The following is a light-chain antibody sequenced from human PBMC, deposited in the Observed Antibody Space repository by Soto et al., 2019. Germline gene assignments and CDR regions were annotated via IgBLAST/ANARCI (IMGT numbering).Light chain of an antibody. Sequence: DIVMTQSPDSLAVSLGERATINCKSSQSVLYSSNNKNYLAWYQQRPGQPPKLLIYWASTRESGVPDRFSGSGYGTEFTLTISSLQSEDFAVYFCQQCRNWPLTFGGGTKVEIK. CDR2: WAS. CDR3: QQCRNWPLT. V-gene: IGKV4-1*01. J-gene: IGKJ4*01. CDR1: QSVLYSSNNKNY.